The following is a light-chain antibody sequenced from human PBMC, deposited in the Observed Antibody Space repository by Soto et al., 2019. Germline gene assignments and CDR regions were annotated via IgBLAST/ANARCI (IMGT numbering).Light chain of an antibody. V-gene: IGLV2-11*01. CDR3: CTYAGNYTP. J-gene: IGLJ2*01. Sequence: QSVLTQPRSVSGSPGQSVTISCTGTGDDVGGYNYVSWYRHHPGKAPKLMMYHVNERPSGVPDRFSGSKSGNTASLTISGLRAEDEAIYYCCTYAGNYTPFGGGTQLTVL. CDR2: HVN. CDR1: GDDVGGYNY.